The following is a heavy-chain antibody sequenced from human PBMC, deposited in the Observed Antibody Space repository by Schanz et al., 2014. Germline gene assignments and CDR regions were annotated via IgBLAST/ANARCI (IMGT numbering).Heavy chain of an antibody. J-gene: IGHJ4*02. CDR3: AKDISDTSGKDDY. Sequence: EVQLLESGGGLVQPGGSLRLSCAGSGFNFGSHGMHWVRQAPGKGLLWVSSISGTGGDDTYYADSVKGRFTISRDNSKNTLFLQMNSLRVEDSAIYYCAKDISDTSGKDDYWGQGTLVTVSS. CDR1: GFNFGSHG. D-gene: IGHD3-22*01. CDR2: ISGTGGDDT. V-gene: IGHV3-23*01.